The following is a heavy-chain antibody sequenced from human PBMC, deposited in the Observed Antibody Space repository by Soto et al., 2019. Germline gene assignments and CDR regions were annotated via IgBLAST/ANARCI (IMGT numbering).Heavy chain of an antibody. J-gene: IGHJ5*02. V-gene: IGHV1-18*01. CDR1: CYTFSNYG. Sequence: SVKVSFKTSCYTFSNYGITWVRQAPGQPLEWLGWISLYSDGTSYAQKFQGRVSMTTDTSTTTAYMELRSLRSDDTAVYYCARVVPGAEAWFGPWGQGTLVTVSS. CDR2: ISLYSDGT. D-gene: IGHD2-2*01. CDR3: ARVVPGAEAWFGP.